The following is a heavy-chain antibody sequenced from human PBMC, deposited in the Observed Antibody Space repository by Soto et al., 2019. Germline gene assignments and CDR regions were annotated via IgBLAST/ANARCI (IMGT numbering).Heavy chain of an antibody. D-gene: IGHD6-6*01. CDR3: ARGSSIAGLYYGMDV. Sequence: SETLSLTCTVSGGSISSSSFHWGWIRQPPGKGLEWIGSIYYSGSTYYSPSLKSRVTISVDTSKNQFSLKLSSVTAADTAVYYCARGSSIAGLYYGMDVWGQGTTVTVSS. CDR2: IYYSGST. J-gene: IGHJ6*02. V-gene: IGHV4-39*07. CDR1: GGSISSSSFH.